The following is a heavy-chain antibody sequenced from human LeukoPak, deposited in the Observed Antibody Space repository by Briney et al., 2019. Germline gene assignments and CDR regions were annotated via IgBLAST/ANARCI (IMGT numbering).Heavy chain of an antibody. CDR2: IYYSGST. CDR3: ARGAKWFGELSLDY. Sequence: SETLSLTCTVSGGSISSSSYYWGWIRQPPGKGLEWIGSIYYSGSTYYNPSLKSRVTISVDTSKNQFSLKLSSVTAADTAVYYCARGAKWFGELSLDYWGQGTLVTVSS. D-gene: IGHD3-10*01. J-gene: IGHJ4*02. CDR1: GGSISSSSYY. V-gene: IGHV4-39*07.